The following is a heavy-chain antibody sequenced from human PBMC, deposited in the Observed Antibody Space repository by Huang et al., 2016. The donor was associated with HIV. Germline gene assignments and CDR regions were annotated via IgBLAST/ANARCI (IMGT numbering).Heavy chain of an antibody. CDR3: ARLPTPSYYDTWSLSSVEEDFFYFNMDL. Sequence: QVRLDQWGEGVVKPSETLSLTCAVYGASFSSYFWSWIRQSPVKGLQGIGEIKPGGTSNYNPCFLSGVIMSGGTPKNHVSVSLRAMTAADVAIYYCARLPTPSYYDTWSLSSVEEDFFYFNMDLWGQGTPVIVSS. CDR2: IKPGGTS. J-gene: IGHJ6*03. CDR1: GASFSSYF. D-gene: IGHD3-3*01. V-gene: IGHV4-34*01.